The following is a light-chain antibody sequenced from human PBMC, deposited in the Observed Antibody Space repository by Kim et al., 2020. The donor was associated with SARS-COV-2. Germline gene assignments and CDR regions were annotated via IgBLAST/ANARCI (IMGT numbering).Light chain of an antibody. CDR1: ALPKQY. J-gene: IGLJ2*01. V-gene: IGLV3-25*03. CDR3: QSADSSGTIGV. CDR2: KDS. Sequence: SPRQTPRITCSVDALPKQYAYWYQQKPGQAPVLVIYKDSERPSGIPERFSGSSSGTTVTLTISGVQAEDEADYYCQSADSSGTIGVFGGGTQLTVL.